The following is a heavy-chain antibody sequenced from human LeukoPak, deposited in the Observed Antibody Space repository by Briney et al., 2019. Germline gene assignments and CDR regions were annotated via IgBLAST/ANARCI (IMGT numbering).Heavy chain of an antibody. CDR1: GGSISSYY. J-gene: IGHJ4*02. CDR2: IYSSGST. D-gene: IGHD2-21*02. CDR3: ARKGNCGGDCYSFDY. Sequence: SETLSLTCSVSGGSISSYYWSWIRQPPGKTLEWIGSIYSSGSTYYNSSLQSRVIIIIDTPKNHFSLTLSSVTAADTAVYYCARKGNCGGDCYSFDYWGQGTLVTVSS. V-gene: IGHV4-4*09.